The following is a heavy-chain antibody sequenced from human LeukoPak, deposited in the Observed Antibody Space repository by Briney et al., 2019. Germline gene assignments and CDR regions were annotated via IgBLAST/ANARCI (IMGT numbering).Heavy chain of an antibody. D-gene: IGHD6-19*01. V-gene: IGHV4-59*01. Sequence: KPSETLSLTCTVSGASISNYYWTWVRQPPGKGLEWIGYVFYTGYTNYNASLNNRVTISLDTSKNQFSLKLTSVTAADTAVYYCARETTLSGGTAVAGPQPYIYYLDVWGKGTTVTISS. CDR2: VFYTGYT. CDR3: ARETTLSGGTAVAGPQPYIYYLDV. J-gene: IGHJ6*03. CDR1: GASISNYY.